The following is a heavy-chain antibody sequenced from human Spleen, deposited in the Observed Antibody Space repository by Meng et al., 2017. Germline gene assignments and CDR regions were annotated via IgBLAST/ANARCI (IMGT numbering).Heavy chain of an antibody. CDR1: GFTFSNAW. CDR3: STDLSPIY. Sequence: GGSLRLSCAASGFTFSNAWMSWVRQAPGKGLEWVGRIKSKTDDETTDYAAPVKGRFTISRDDSKNTLYLQMNSLKTEDTAVYYCSTDLSPIYWGQGTLVTVSS. V-gene: IGHV3-15*01. J-gene: IGHJ4*02. CDR2: IKSKTDDETT. D-gene: IGHD3-16*02.